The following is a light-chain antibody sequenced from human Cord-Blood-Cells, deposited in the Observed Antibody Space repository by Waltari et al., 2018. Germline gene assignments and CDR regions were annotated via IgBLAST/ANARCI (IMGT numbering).Light chain of an antibody. J-gene: IGLJ2*01. CDR3: SSYTSSSPVV. Sequence: QSALTQPASVSGSPVQSITISCTGTSSDVGGYNYVSWYQQHPGKAPKLMIYDVSKRPSGVSNRFSGSKSGNTASLTISGLQAEDEADYYCSSYTSSSPVVFGGGTKLTVL. CDR1: SSDVGGYNY. CDR2: DVS. V-gene: IGLV2-14*01.